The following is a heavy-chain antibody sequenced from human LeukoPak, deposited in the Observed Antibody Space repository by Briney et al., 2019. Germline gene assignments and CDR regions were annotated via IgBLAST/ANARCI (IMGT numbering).Heavy chain of an antibody. CDR2: FAGSDTTK. D-gene: IGHD3-22*01. Sequence: GGSLRLPCAASGFDFGAYEMNWVRQAPGKGPEWVAYFAGSDTTKYYADSVRGRFTISRDNAKKSLYLQMNSLRAEDTALYYCTTLGYHLDSWGQGTLVTVSS. CDR1: GFDFGAYE. J-gene: IGHJ4*02. CDR3: TTLGYHLDS. V-gene: IGHV3-48*03.